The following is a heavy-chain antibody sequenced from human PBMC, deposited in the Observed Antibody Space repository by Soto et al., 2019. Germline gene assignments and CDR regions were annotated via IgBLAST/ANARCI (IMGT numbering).Heavy chain of an antibody. CDR1: GFSFNNYG. V-gene: IGHV3-21*01. J-gene: IGHJ5*02. Sequence: EVQLVESGGGLVKPGGYLRLSCAASGFSFNNYGMNWVRQAPGKGLEWVSSISSSSSYISYADSVKGRFTISRDNAKNSVYLQMSSLRAEDTAVYYCARSDCTSTSCYVVWFDPWGQGTLVTVSS. CDR3: ARSDCTSTSCYVVWFDP. D-gene: IGHD2-2*01. CDR2: ISSSSSYI.